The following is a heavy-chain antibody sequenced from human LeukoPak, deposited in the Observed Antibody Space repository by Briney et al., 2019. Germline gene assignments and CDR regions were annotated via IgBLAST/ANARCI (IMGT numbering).Heavy chain of an antibody. CDR2: ISSSSSYI. Sequence: GGSLRLSCAASGFTFSNAWMSWVRQAPGKGLEWVSSISSSSSYIYYADSVKGRFTISRDNAKNSLYLQMNSLRAEDTAVYYCARDHPVVGSFDYWGQGTLVTVSS. D-gene: IGHD2-2*03. CDR1: GFTFSNAW. J-gene: IGHJ4*02. V-gene: IGHV3-21*01. CDR3: ARDHPVVGSFDY.